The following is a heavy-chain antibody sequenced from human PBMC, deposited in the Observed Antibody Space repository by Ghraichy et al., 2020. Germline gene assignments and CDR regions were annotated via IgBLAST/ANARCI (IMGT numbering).Heavy chain of an antibody. D-gene: IGHD4-23*01. J-gene: IGHJ2*01. CDR2: INSDGSST. V-gene: IGHV3-74*01. Sequence: GGSLRLSCGNSRFALHRSGLHSLDQAPYNGLWWVSRINSDGSSTSYADSVRGRFTISRDNAKNTLYLQMNSLRAEDTAVYYCARIYSTVLNQWVDLWGRGTVVTV. CDR3: ARIYSTVLNQWVDL. CDR1: RFALHRSG.